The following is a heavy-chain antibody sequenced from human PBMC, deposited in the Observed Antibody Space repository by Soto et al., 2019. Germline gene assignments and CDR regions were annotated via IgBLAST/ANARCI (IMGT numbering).Heavy chain of an antibody. CDR2: INPSGGST. Sequence: GASVKVSCKASGYTFTSYYMHWVRQAPGQGLEWMGIINPSGGSTSYAQKFQGRVTMTRDTSTSTVYMELSSLRSEDTAVYYCARDRVEYYDSSGYYLDYWGQGTLVTVSS. CDR3: ARDRVEYYDSSGYYLDY. CDR1: GYTFTSYY. D-gene: IGHD3-22*01. V-gene: IGHV1-46*01. J-gene: IGHJ4*02.